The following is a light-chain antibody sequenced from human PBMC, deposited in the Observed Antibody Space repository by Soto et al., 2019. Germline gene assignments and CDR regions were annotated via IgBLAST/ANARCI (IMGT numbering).Light chain of an antibody. CDR2: DAS. Sequence: DIQMTQSPSTLSASVGDRVTITWRASQTISSWLAWYQQKPGNAPTLLIYDASTLQRGVPSRFTGTGSGKEFTLSIDSLQPDDFPTYYCQQYHTSSITFGQGTRLEI. CDR1: QTISSW. J-gene: IGKJ5*01. CDR3: QQYHTSSIT. V-gene: IGKV1-5*01.